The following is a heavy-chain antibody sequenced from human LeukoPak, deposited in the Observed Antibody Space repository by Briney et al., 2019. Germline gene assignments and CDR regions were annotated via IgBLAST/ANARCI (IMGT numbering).Heavy chain of an antibody. D-gene: IGHD2-21*01. V-gene: IGHV1-69*06. CDR3: ARSSSVTIPGYYFDY. CDR2: IIPIFGTA. Sequence: GASVKVSCKASGGTFSSYAISWVRQAPGQGLEWMGGIIPIFGTANYAQKFRGRVTITADTSTSTAYMELRSLRSDDTAVYYCARSSSVTIPGYYFDYWGQGTLVTVSS. J-gene: IGHJ4*02. CDR1: GGTFSSYA.